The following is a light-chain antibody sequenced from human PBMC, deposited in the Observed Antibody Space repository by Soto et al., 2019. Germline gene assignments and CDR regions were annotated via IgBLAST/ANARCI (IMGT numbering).Light chain of an antibody. V-gene: IGKV1-5*03. Sequence: DIQITQSPSTLSGSVGDRVTITCRASQTISSWLAWYQQKPGKAPKLLIYKASTLKSGVPSRFSGSGSGTELTLTISSLQPDDFATYYCQHYNSYPEAFGRGTKVDIK. CDR3: QHYNSYPEA. CDR2: KAS. J-gene: IGKJ1*01. CDR1: QTISSW.